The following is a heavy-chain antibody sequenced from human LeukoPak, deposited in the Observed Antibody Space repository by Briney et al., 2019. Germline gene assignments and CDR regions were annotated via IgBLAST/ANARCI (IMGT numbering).Heavy chain of an antibody. CDR1: EFTFSSYW. CDR3: ARQSTAAPIDY. CDR2: INGDGSDT. J-gene: IGHJ4*02. D-gene: IGHD6-6*01. Sequence: GGSLRLSCAASEFTFSSYWMHWVRQAPGEGLVWVSRINGDGSDTSYTDSVKGLFTISRDNAKNTLYLQMNSLRAEDTAVYYCARQSTAAPIDYWGQGTLVTVSS. V-gene: IGHV3-74*01.